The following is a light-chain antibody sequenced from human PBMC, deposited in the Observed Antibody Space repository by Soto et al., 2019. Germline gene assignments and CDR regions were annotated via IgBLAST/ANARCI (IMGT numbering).Light chain of an antibody. CDR2: SVS. J-gene: IGKJ4*01. Sequence: DIVMTQSPLSLPVTPGEPASISCRSSQSPLHRNGNTYLDWYLQKPGQSPQLLIYSVSNRASGVPGRVSGSGAGTDFTLKISRVEAEDVGVYYCMNAVQTLTFGGGTKWE. V-gene: IGKV2-28*01. CDR3: MNAVQTLT. CDR1: QSPLHRNGNTY.